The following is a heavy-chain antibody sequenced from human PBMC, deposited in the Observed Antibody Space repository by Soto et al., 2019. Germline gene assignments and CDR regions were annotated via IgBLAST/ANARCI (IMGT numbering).Heavy chain of an antibody. CDR3: ARLSGPLVSVLYIYPVNARETPSDVDV. J-gene: IGHJ6*02. CDR2: VSFDGSNK. Sequence: QMQLVQSGGGVVQPGRSLRLSCAASGFTFSQYPMHWVRQAPGKGLEWVAVVSFDGSNKYYRDSVRGRFTISKDNGKNTLYLQMNDLRHEDTAVYYCARLSGPLVSVLYIYPVNARETPSDVDVWGPGTSVTVSS. D-gene: IGHD2-21*02. CDR1: GFTFSQYP. V-gene: IGHV3-30*03.